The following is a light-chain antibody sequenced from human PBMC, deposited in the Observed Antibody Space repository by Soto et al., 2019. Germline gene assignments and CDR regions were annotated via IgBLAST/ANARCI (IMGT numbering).Light chain of an antibody. CDR2: TVS. Sequence: DIVMTQTPLSLPVTPGEPASISCGSSQSLLDSDDGNTYLDWYLQKPGQSPQLLIYTVSYRASGVPDRLSGSGSGTDFTLKISRVEAEDVGVYYCMQRIEFPLAFVGGTKVEIK. CDR1: QSLLDSDDGNTY. J-gene: IGKJ4*01. CDR3: MQRIEFPLA. V-gene: IGKV2-40*01.